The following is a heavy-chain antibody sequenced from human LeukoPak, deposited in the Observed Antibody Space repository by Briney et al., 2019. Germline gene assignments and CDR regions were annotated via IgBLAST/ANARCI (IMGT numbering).Heavy chain of an antibody. CDR1: EFSISTYW. CDR2: IKPDGSGK. CDR3: ARDPSYYNMDV. J-gene: IGHJ6*02. Sequence: PGGSLRLSCAASEFSISTYWMSWVRQAPGKGLEWVANIKPDGSGKYYVDSVTGRFTISRDNAKNSLYLEINSLRAEDTAVYYCARDPSYYNMDVWGQGTTVTVSS. V-gene: IGHV3-7*03.